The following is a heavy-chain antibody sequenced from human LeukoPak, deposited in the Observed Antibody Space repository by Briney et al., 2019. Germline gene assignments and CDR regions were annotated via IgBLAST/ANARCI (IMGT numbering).Heavy chain of an antibody. Sequence: PSETLSLTCSASGGSISSSTYYWGWIRQPPGKGLDWIGSMYYTGTTYYNPSLKSRVTISVDTSKNQFSLKLTSVTAADTAVYYCARQPRDGHNPRPYYFDYWGQGTLVTVSS. CDR1: GGSISSSTYY. CDR2: MYYTGTT. V-gene: IGHV4-39*01. J-gene: IGHJ4*02. CDR3: ARQPRDGHNPRPYYFDY. D-gene: IGHD5-24*01.